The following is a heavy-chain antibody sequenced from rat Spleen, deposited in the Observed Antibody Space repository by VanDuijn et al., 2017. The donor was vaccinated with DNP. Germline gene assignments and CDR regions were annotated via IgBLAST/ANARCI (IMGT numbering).Heavy chain of an antibody. CDR1: GYSITSSYR. J-gene: IGHJ3*01. CDR3: AGGRGPFAY. D-gene: IGHD4-3*01. Sequence: EVQLQESGPGLVKTSQSLSLTCSVTGYSITSSYRWSWIRKFPGNKLEWMGSINSAGTTKYNPSLKSRISITRDTSKNQFFLQLNSVTTEDTATYYCAGGRGPFAYWGQGSLVTVSS. CDR2: INSAGTT. V-gene: IGHV3-3*01.